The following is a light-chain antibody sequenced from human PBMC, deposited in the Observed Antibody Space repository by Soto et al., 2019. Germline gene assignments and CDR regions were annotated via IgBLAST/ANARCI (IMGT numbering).Light chain of an antibody. V-gene: IGLV6-57*04. CDR3: QSFDRNRQGV. CDR1: SGRIGSNY. J-gene: IGLJ3*02. CDR2: EDR. Sequence: FMLTQPHSVSESPGKTVTISCTRSSGRIGSNYVQWYQQRPGSAPTTVIYEDRQRPSGVPDRFSGSIDSSSNSASLTISGLKTEDEADYYCQSFDRNRQGVFGGGTKLTVL.